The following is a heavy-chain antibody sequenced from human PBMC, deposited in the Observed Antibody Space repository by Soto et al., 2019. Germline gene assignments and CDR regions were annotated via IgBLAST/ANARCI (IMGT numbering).Heavy chain of an antibody. Sequence: GGSLRLSCAASGFTFSSYAMTWVRQAPGQGLEWVSGISGGGTGTYYADSVKGRFTISRGNSESTLYLQMNSLGAVDTAVYFCAKGYCGTSSCSRGYFDYWGQGTLVTVSS. CDR1: GFTFSSYA. CDR3: AKGYCGTSSCSRGYFDY. CDR2: ISGGGTGT. J-gene: IGHJ4*02. D-gene: IGHD2-2*01. V-gene: IGHV3-23*01.